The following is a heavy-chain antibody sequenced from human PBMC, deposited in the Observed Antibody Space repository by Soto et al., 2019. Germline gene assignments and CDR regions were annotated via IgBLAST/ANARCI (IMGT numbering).Heavy chain of an antibody. V-gene: IGHV3-13*05. D-gene: IGHD3-16*02. Sequence: TGGSLRLSCAASGFIFRNYDMHWVRQAPGKGLEWVSVFDSAGDPYYAGSVKGRFTISRDNAKNSLYLQMDSLRAGDTAVYYCARYRGGLDVWGQGTSVTVSS. CDR2: FDSAGDP. J-gene: IGHJ6*02. CDR3: ARYRGGLDV. CDR1: GFIFRNYD.